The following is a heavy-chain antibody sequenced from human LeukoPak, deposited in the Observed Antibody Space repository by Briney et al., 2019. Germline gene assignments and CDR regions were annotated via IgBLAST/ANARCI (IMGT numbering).Heavy chain of an antibody. CDR2: INPNSGGT. J-gene: IGHJ4*02. Sequence: ASVKVSCKASGYTFTGYYMHWVRQAPGQGLEWMGWINPNSGGTNYAQKFQGRVTMTRDTSISTAYMELSRLRSDDTAAYYCARGTLYGDTGFDYWGQGTLVTVSS. D-gene: IGHD4-17*01. V-gene: IGHV1-2*02. CDR3: ARGTLYGDTGFDY. CDR1: GYTFTGYY.